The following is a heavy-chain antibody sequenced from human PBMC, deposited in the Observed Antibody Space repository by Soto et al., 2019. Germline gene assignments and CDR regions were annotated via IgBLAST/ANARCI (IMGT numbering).Heavy chain of an antibody. CDR2: ISYDGSDK. CDR1: GFTFSSYG. D-gene: IGHD3-16*01. V-gene: IGHV3-30*18. J-gene: IGHJ5*02. Sequence: GSLRLSCAGSGFTFSSYGMHWVRQAPGKGLEWVAVISYDGSDKYYGDSVKGRFTISRDDSKNTLYLQMNSLRVEDTAIYYCAKTAGYDYVWGSSGLDPWGQGTLVTVS. CDR3: AKTAGYDYVWGSSGLDP.